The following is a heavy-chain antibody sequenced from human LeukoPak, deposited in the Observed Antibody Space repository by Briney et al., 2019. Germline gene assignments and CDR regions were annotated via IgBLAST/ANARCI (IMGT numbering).Heavy chain of an antibody. CDR1: GYTFTGYY. Sequence: ASVKVSCKASGYTFTGYYMHWVRQAPGQGLEWMGWINPNSGGTNYAQKFQGRVTMTRNTSISTAYMELSSLRSEDTAVYYCARVTADCGGDCPDYWGQGTLVTVSS. D-gene: IGHD2-21*02. CDR2: INPNSGGT. J-gene: IGHJ4*02. CDR3: ARVTADCGGDCPDY. V-gene: IGHV1-2*02.